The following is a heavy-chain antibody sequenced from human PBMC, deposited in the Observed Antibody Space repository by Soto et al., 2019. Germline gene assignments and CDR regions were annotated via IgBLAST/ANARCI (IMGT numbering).Heavy chain of an antibody. CDR1: GYTFTGYF. CDR2: IDPYSGGA. J-gene: IGHJ5*02. D-gene: IGHD3-10*01. V-gene: IGHV1-2*02. Sequence: ASVKVSCKASGYTFTGYFMHWVRQAPGQGLEWMGWIDPYSGGADYAQSFQGRVTMTRDTSISTVYMELSRLRFDDTAVYYCARVIRGAYYNSHLDTWGQGTVVTV. CDR3: ARVIRGAYYNSHLDT.